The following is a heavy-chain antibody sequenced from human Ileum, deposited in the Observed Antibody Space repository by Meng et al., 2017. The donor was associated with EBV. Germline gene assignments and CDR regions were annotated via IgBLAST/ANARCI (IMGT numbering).Heavy chain of an antibody. Sequence: HVQLQRAGPGLVNPSQTLSLPCTVSGGPVRSGNYYWIWIRQPPGKGLEWIGYIYYSGRTYYNPSLESRVTMSVDTSKNQFSLNLNSVTAADTAVYYCARVNGDCFSTICYKGWFDPWGQGTLVTVSS. D-gene: IGHD2-2*02. J-gene: IGHJ5*02. CDR2: IYYSGRT. V-gene: IGHV4-30-4*01. CDR1: GGPVRSGNYY. CDR3: ARVNGDCFSTICYKGWFDP.